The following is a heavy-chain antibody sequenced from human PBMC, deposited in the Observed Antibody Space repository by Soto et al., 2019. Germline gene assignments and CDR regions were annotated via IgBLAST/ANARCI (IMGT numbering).Heavy chain of an antibody. J-gene: IGHJ5*02. V-gene: IGHV1-69*10. CDR3: ASDGAPGYCSGGCCYDNWFDP. D-gene: IGHD2-15*01. CDR2: IIPIFGIA. Sequence: ASVKVSCKASGGTFSSYAISWVRQAPGQGLEWMGGIIPIFGIANYAQKFQGRVTITADKSTSTAYMELSSLRSEDTAVYYCASDGAPGYCSGGCCYDNWFDPWGQGTLVTVSS. CDR1: GGTFSSYA.